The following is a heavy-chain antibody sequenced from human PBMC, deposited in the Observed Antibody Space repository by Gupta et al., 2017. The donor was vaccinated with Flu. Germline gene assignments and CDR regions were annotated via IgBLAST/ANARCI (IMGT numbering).Heavy chain of an antibody. CDR3: ARFFAYDRGAYYDY. Sequence: EVQLVESGGGLVKPGGSLRLSCAASGFTFATYTMNWVRQAPGKGLDWVSSISSSSSYIYYEDSVKGRFTVSRDNAKHSLYLQMDSLRVEDTAVYYCARFFAYDRGAYYDYWGQGNLVTVSS. V-gene: IGHV3-21*01. D-gene: IGHD3-22*01. CDR1: GFTFATYT. J-gene: IGHJ4*02. CDR2: ISSSSSYI.